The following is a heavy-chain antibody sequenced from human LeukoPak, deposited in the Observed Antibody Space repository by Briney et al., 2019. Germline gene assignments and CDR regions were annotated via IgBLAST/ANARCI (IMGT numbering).Heavy chain of an antibody. Sequence: SESLSLTCTVSGGSISSYYWSWIRQPPGKGLEWIGYIYYSGSTNYNPSLKSRVTISVDTSKNQFSLKLSSVTAADTAVYYCASQHGYDWDYFDYWGQGTLVTVSS. CDR3: ASQHGYDWDYFDY. CDR1: GGSISSYY. V-gene: IGHV4-59*01. D-gene: IGHD5-12*01. J-gene: IGHJ4*02. CDR2: IYYSGST.